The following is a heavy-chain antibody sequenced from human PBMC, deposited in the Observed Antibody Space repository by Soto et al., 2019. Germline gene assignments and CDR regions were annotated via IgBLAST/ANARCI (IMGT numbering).Heavy chain of an antibody. D-gene: IGHD2-2*01. J-gene: IGHJ6*02. CDR3: ARLFRYCSSTSCTQGYYYGMDV. V-gene: IGHV4-4*02. CDR2: IYHSGST. CDR1: GGSISSSNW. Sequence: SETLSLTCAVSGGSISSSNWWSWVRQPPGKGLEWIGEIYHSGSTNYNPSLKSRVTISVDKSKNQFSLKLSSETAADTAVYYCARLFRYCSSTSCTQGYYYGMDVWGQGTTVTVSS.